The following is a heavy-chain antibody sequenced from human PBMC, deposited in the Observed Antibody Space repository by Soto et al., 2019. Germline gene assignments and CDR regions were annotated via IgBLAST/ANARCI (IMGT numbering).Heavy chain of an antibody. CDR2: LNPNTGVT. V-gene: IGHV1-2*02. D-gene: IGHD3-10*01. CDR1: AYTFTGYY. CDR3: ARAAVGGEYYYFGY. Sequence: QVQLVQSGAEVKKPGASVMVSCKASAYTFTGYYIHWVRQAPGQGLEWMGWLNPNTGVTKYAHKLQGRVIMTRDTSISTVYMHLSSLTSDDTAIYYCARAAVGGEYYYFGYWCQGTLVTVSS. J-gene: IGHJ4*02.